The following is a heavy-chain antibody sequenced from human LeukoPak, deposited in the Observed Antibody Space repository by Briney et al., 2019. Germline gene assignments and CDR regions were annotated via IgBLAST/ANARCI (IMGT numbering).Heavy chain of an antibody. Sequence: GGSLRLSCAASGFTFSDYAMHWVRQAPGKGLEWGAVLSYGGTTKYYADSVKGRFTISRDNSKNTMVLQMNSLRAEDTAVYHCARDRSGYANDAFDFWGQGTMVTVSS. CDR3: ARDRSGYANDAFDF. V-gene: IGHV3-30-3*01. CDR1: GFTFSDYA. J-gene: IGHJ3*01. D-gene: IGHD3-3*01. CDR2: LSYGGTTK.